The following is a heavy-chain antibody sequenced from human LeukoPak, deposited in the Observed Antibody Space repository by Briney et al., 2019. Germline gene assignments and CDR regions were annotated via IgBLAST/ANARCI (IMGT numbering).Heavy chain of an antibody. CDR2: INPSGGST. J-gene: IGHJ4*02. Sequence: ASVKVSCKASVYTFTSYYMHWVRQTPGQGLEWMGIINPSGGSTSYAQKFQGRVTMTRDTSTSTVYMELSSLRSEDTAVYYCAAINYYDSSGYYYLDYWGQGTLVTVSS. D-gene: IGHD3-22*01. V-gene: IGHV1-46*01. CDR3: AAINYYDSSGYYYLDY. CDR1: VYTFTSYY.